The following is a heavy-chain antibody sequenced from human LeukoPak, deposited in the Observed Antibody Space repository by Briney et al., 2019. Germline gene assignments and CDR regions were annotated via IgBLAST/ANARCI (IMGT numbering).Heavy chain of an antibody. V-gene: IGHV3-11*04. CDR2: ISSSGSSI. Sequence: GGSLRLSCAASGFTFSDYYMSWIRQAPGKGLEWVSYISSSGSSIYYADSMEGRFTISRDNAKNSLYLQMNSLRADDTAVYYCARVGAGGSCCHFDYWGQGTLVTVSS. CDR1: GFTFSDYY. D-gene: IGHD2-15*01. J-gene: IGHJ4*02. CDR3: ARVGAGGSCCHFDY.